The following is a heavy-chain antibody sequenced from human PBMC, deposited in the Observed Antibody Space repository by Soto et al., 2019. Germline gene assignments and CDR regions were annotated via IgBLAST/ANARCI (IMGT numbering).Heavy chain of an antibody. CDR2: IYYSGST. CDR1: GGSISSGGYY. D-gene: IGHD6-13*01. J-gene: IGHJ3*02. CDR3: ARDQGYSSSPDAFDI. Sequence: SETLSLTCAVSGGSISSGGYYWSWIRQQPGKGLEWIGYIYYSGSTYYNPSLKSRVTISVDTSKIQFSLKLSSVTAADTAAYYCARDQGYSSSPDAFDIWGQGTMVTVSS. V-gene: IGHV4-31*11.